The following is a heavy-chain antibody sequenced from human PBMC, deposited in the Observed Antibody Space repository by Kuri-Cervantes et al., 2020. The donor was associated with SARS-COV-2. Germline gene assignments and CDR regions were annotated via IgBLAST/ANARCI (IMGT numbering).Heavy chain of an antibody. CDR1: GGSFSGYY. Sequence: SDTLSLTCAVYGGSFSGYYWSWFRQPPGKGLEWIGEINHSGSTNYNPSLKSRVTISVDTSKNQFSLKMSSVTAADTAVYYCARVVPAADEGLYYYYMDVWGKGTTVTVSS. V-gene: IGHV4-34*01. CDR3: ARVVPAADEGLYYYYMDV. D-gene: IGHD2-2*01. J-gene: IGHJ6*03. CDR2: INHSGST.